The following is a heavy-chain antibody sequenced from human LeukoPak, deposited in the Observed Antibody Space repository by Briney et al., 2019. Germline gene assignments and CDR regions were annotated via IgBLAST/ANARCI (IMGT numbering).Heavy chain of an antibody. CDR1: GFSFSSYS. V-gene: IGHV3-21*01. D-gene: IGHD2-2*01. CDR2: ISSSSSYI. J-gene: IGHJ6*02. Sequence: GGSLRLSPAASGFSFSSYSMNWVPEAPGKGLEWGSSISSSSSYIYYADSVKGRFTISRDNAKNSLYLQMNSLRAEDTAVYYCATTGGPAARDYNYYGMDVWGQGTTVTVSS. CDR3: ATTGGPAARDYNYYGMDV.